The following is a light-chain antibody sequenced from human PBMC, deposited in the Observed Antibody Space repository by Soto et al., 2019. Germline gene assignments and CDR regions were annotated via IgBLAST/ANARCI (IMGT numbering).Light chain of an antibody. CDR1: SSDVGGYNY. CDR3: SSYTSSSTYV. V-gene: IGLV2-14*01. J-gene: IGLJ1*01. Sequence: LTQPASVSGSPGQSIAISCTGTSSDVGGYNYVSWYQQHPGKAPKLMVYDVSNRPSGVSNRFSGSKSGNTASLTISGLQAEDEADYYCSSYTSSSTYVLGTGTKVTVL. CDR2: DVS.